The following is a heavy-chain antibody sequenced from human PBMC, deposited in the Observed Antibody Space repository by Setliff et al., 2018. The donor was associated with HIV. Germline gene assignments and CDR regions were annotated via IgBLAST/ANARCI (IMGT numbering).Heavy chain of an antibody. V-gene: IGHV4-39*07. CDR2: ISHSGSS. Sequence: KPSETLSLTCTVSGGSISSNNYYWNWIRQSPGKGLEWIGEISHSGSSNYSPSLESRLTISVDTSKNQVSLKLNSVTAADSAVYYCVRGANFYTPRKRIFDHWGQGVLVTVSS. CDR1: GGSISSNNYY. CDR3: VRGANFYTPRKRIFDH. D-gene: IGHD3-3*01. J-gene: IGHJ4*02.